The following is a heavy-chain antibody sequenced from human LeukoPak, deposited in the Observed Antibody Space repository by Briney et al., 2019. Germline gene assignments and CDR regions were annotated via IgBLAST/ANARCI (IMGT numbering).Heavy chain of an antibody. J-gene: IGHJ3*02. CDR3: ARAGVWYYSDSSGYHNAAFDI. D-gene: IGHD3-22*01. Sequence: ASVKVSCKASGYTFTDYYMHWVRQAPGQGLEWMGWINPSSGGTNYAQKFQGRVTVTRDTSISTAYMDLSRLRSDDTAVYYFARAGVWYYSDSSGYHNAAFDIWGQGTMVNVSS. CDR2: INPSSGGT. CDR1: GYTFTDYY. V-gene: IGHV1-2*02.